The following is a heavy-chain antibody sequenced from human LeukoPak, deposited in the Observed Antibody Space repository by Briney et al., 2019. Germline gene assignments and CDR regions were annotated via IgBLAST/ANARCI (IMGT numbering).Heavy chain of an antibody. Sequence: TGGSLRLSCTASGFTVTNKYMTWVRQAPGKGLEWVSVIYTDTSTHYADSVKGRFTISRDTSRNTLHLQMIGLRAEDTAVYYCVLESGGTLRYWGRGSLVTVSS. CDR2: IYTDTST. D-gene: IGHD2-15*01. V-gene: IGHV3-66*01. CDR3: VLESGGTLRY. CDR1: GFTVTNKY. J-gene: IGHJ4*02.